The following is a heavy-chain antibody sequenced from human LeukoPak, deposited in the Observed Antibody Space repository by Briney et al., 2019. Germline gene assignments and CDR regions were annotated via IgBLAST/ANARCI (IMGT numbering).Heavy chain of an antibody. CDR2: IYPGDSDT. D-gene: IGHD3-10*01. CDR1: GYSFTSYW. J-gene: IGHJ4*02. CDR3: ARQRRGRYDY. V-gene: IGHV5-51*01. Sequence: GESLKISCKGAGYSFTSYWIGWGRQMPGKGLEWLGIIYPGDSDTRYSPSFQGQVTISADKSITTAYLQWSSLKASDTAMYYCARQRRGRYDYWGQGTLVTVSS.